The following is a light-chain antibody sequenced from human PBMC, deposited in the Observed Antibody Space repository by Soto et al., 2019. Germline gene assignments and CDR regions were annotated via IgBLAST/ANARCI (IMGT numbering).Light chain of an antibody. V-gene: IGKV1-6*01. CDR1: QAIRTA. CDR2: AAS. J-gene: IGKJ1*01. Sequence: AIQLSQSPSSLSASVGDRVTIXXRASQAIRTALGWYQQKPGTAPKVXRDAASPLQGRVPPIFSGSGAGTDFTLTSSSLQPADFATYSCLLDFSYFWAFGQGTKVEIK. CDR3: LLDFSYFWA.